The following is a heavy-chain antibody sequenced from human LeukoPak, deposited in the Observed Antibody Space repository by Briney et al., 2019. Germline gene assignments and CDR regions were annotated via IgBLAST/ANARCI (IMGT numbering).Heavy chain of an antibody. CDR3: ARDSNPNDGQVFYDAFDI. CDR2: ICSGGDIM. Sequence: PGGSLRLSRAASGLRLSDYYVSWMRQAPGEGRQWVSYICSGGDIMHYADSVKGRFTISRYNAKNSLYLQMNSLRAEDTAVYFCARDSNPNDGQVFYDAFDIWGQGTMVTVSS. J-gene: IGHJ3*02. CDR1: GLRLSDYY. V-gene: IGHV3-11*04. D-gene: IGHD5/OR15-5a*01.